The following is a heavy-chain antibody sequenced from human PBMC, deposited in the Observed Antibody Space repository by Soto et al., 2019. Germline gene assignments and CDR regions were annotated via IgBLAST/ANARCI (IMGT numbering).Heavy chain of an antibody. Sequence: ASVKVSCQASGYTFTSYYMHWVRQTPGQGLEWMGIINPSGGSTSYAQKFQGRVTMTRDTSTSTVYMELNSLRAEDTAVYFCARDPSYYGSGSYYYFDYWGQGALVTVSS. CDR3: ARDPSYYGSGSYYYFDY. CDR1: GYTFTSYY. CDR2: INPSGGST. J-gene: IGHJ4*02. D-gene: IGHD3-10*01. V-gene: IGHV1-46*01.